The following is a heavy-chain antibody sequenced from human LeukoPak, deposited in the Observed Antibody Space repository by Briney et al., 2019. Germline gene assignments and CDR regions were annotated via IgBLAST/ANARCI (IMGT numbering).Heavy chain of an antibody. V-gene: IGHV1-18*01. Sequence: ASVKVSCKASGYTFTSYGISWVRQAPGQGLEWMGWISAYNGNTNYAQKLQGRVTMTTDTSTSTVYMELSSLRSEDTAVYYCARGGDSSGYYTDYWGQGTLVTVSS. CDR2: ISAYNGNT. CDR3: ARGGDSSGYYTDY. J-gene: IGHJ4*02. D-gene: IGHD3-22*01. CDR1: GYTFTSYG.